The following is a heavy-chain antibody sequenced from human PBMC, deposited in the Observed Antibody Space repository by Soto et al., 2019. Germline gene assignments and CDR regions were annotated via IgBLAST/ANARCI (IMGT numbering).Heavy chain of an antibody. Sequence: EVQLVESGGGLIQPGGSLRLSCAASGFTVSSNYMSWVRQAPGKGLEWVSVIYSGGSTYYADSVKGRFTISRDNSKNTLYLQMNSLRGEDTAVYYFSRDRVERGYPEYFQHLGQGTLVTVSS. CDR2: IYSGGST. V-gene: IGHV3-53*01. CDR1: GFTVSSNY. J-gene: IGHJ1*01. D-gene: IGHD5-18*01. CDR3: SRDRVERGYPEYFQH.